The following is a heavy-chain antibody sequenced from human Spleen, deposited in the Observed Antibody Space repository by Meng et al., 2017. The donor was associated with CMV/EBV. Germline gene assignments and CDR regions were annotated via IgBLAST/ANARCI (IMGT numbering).Heavy chain of an antibody. J-gene: IGHJ4*02. CDR2: IHFSGSA. CDR3: ARVVLLWFGESFDY. Sequence: VQLQESGPGLVKPSQTLSLTCTVSGGSISSGDYYWSWIRQPPGKGLEWIGYIHFSGSAYYNPSLKSRVTISVDTSKNQFSLKLSSVTAADTAVYYCARVVLLWFGESFDYWGQGTLVTVSS. V-gene: IGHV4-30-4*08. D-gene: IGHD3-10*01. CDR1: GGSISSGDYY.